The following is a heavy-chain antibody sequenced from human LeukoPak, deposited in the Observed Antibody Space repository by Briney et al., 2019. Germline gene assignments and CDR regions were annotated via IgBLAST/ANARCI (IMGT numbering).Heavy chain of an antibody. CDR2: ISSSGSTI. V-gene: IGHV3-48*03. CDR3: ARDRYDYVWGSYRFDY. J-gene: IGHJ4*02. D-gene: IGHD3-16*02. Sequence: GGSLRLSCAASGFTFSSYEMNWVRQAPGKGLEWVSYISSSGSTIYYADSVKGRFTISRDNAKNPLYLQMNSLRAEDTAVYYCARDRYDYVWGSYRFDYWGQGTLVTVSS. CDR1: GFTFSSYE.